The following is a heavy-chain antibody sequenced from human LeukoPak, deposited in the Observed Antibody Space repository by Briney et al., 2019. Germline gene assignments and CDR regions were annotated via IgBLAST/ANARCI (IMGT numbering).Heavy chain of an antibody. V-gene: IGHV3-23*01. CDR1: GFTFSSYA. CDR2: ISGSGGST. J-gene: IGHJ4*02. D-gene: IGHD3-10*01. CDR3: AKDHGALDYYYGSGIQYYFDY. Sequence: GGSLRLSCAASGFTFSSYAMSWVRQAPGKGLEWVSAISGSGGSTYYADSVKGRFTISRDNSKNTLYLQMNSLRAEDTAVYYCAKDHGALDYYYGSGIQYYFDYWGQGTLVTVSS.